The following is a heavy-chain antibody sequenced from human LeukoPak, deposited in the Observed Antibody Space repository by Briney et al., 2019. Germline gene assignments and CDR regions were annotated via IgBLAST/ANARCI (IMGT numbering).Heavy chain of an antibody. V-gene: IGHV4-59*13. CDR1: GGSINDYY. CDR2: IYYTGST. D-gene: IGHD2-15*01. CDR3: ARAWSSQSYYPYYYGMDV. Sequence: SETLSLTCTVSGGSINDYYWSWIRQPPGKGLEWIGYIYYTGSTNYNPSFKSRVTISLDTSKKQFSLRLSSVTAADTAVYYCARAWSSQSYYPYYYGMDVWGQGTTVTVSS. J-gene: IGHJ6*02.